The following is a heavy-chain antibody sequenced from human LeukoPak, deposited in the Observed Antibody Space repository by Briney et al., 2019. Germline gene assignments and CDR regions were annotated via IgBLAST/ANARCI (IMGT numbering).Heavy chain of an antibody. V-gene: IGHV1-2*02. CDR1: GYTFSGYY. D-gene: IGHD3-9*01. CDR3: ARMRKGTIFFSYNWFDP. J-gene: IGHJ5*02. Sequence: ASVKVSCKASGYTFSGYYMHWVRQAPGQGLEWMGWINPNNGGTNYAQKFQGRVTMTRDTSISTAYMELSRLRSDDTAVYYCARMRKGTIFFSYNWFDPWGQGTLVTVSS. CDR2: INPNNGGT.